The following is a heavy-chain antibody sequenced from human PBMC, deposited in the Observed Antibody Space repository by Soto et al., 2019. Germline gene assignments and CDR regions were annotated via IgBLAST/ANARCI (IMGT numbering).Heavy chain of an antibody. CDR1: GFIFSNYA. CDR2: ISGNGGST. D-gene: IGHD3-16*02. V-gene: IGHV3-23*01. J-gene: IGHJ4*02. Sequence: GGSLRLSCAASGFIFSNYAMSWVRQAPGKGLEWVSTISGNGGSTYYADSVKGRFTISRDNSKNTLFLQMNSLRAEDTAVYYCAGSMITFGGVIATYFDYWGQGTLVTVSS. CDR3: AGSMITFGGVIATYFDY.